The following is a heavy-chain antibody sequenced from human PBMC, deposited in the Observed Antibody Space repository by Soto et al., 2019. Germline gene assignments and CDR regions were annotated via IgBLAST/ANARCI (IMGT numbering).Heavy chain of an antibody. D-gene: IGHD1-26*01. CDR1: GFTFSSYG. CDR3: ARDPASYSGSRMVFDI. Sequence: QVQLVESGGGVVQPGRSLRLSCAASGFTFSSYGMHWVRQAPGKGLEWVAVIWYDGSNKYYADSVKGRFTISRDNSKNTLYLQMNSLRAEDTAVYYSARDPASYSGSRMVFDIWGQGTMVTVSS. J-gene: IGHJ3*02. V-gene: IGHV3-33*01. CDR2: IWYDGSNK.